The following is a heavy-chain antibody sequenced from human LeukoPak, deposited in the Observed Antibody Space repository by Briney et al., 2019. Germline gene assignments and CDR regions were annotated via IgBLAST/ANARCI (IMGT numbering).Heavy chain of an antibody. V-gene: IGHV3-30*02. CDR3: AKPVIPSAYQGTYYMDV. CDR1: GVIFSSYG. Sequence: GGSLRLSCAASGVIFSSYGMHWVRQAPGEGGEWVAYIRHDESKTFYADSVKGRFTISRDNSKNTLSLQMHSLTAEDTALYYCAKPVIPSAYQGTYYMDVWGKGTTVTVSS. D-gene: IGHD3-16*01. J-gene: IGHJ6*03. CDR2: IRHDESKT.